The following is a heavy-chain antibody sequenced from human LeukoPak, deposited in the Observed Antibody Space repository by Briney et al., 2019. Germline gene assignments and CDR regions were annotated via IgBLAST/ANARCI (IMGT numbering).Heavy chain of an antibody. CDR3: VRVGHIAAAGTYDY. Sequence: PSETLSLTCTVSGGXXSXXXXXWIXXXPGKXXXXIXNXFYSGSPKYNPXLKSRVTTSFDTSKNQFSLKLSFVTAADTAVYYCVRVGHIAAAGTYDYWGQGTLVTVSS. CDR1: GGXXSXXX. CDR2: XFYSGSP. V-gene: IGHV4-59*08. D-gene: IGHD6-13*01. J-gene: IGHJ4*02.